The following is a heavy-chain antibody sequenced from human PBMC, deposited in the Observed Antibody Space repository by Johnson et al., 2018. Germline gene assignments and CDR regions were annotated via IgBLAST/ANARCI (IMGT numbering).Heavy chain of an antibody. CDR2: ISSSSSTI. Sequence: VQLVQSGGGLVQPGGSLRLSCAASGFTFSSYSMNWVRQAPGKGLEWVSYISSSSSTIYYADSVKGRFTISRDNAKNSLYLQMNSLRDEDTAVYYCAGQDSGSYYDYYGMDVWGQGTTVTVSS. CDR1: GFTFSSYS. J-gene: IGHJ6*02. CDR3: AGQDSGSYYDYYGMDV. D-gene: IGHD1-26*01. V-gene: IGHV3-48*02.